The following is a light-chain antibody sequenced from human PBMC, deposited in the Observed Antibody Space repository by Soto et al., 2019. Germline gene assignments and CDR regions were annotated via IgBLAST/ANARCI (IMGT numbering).Light chain of an antibody. CDR1: SSDIASYKF. J-gene: IGLJ2*01. Sequence: QSLLTQPASVSGSPGQSITISCTGTSSDIASYKFVSWFQHHPGKAPKLLIYEVNNRPSGISNRFSGSKSGNTASLTISGLQPEDEANYFCSSATNTDTLVVFGGGTKLTVL. CDR2: EVN. V-gene: IGLV2-14*01. CDR3: SSATNTDTLVV.